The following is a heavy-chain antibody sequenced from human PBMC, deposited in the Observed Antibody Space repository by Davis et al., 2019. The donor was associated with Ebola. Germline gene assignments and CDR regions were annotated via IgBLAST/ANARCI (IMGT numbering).Heavy chain of an antibody. V-gene: IGHV3-30-3*01. J-gene: IGHJ6*03. CDR1: GFTFSSYA. D-gene: IGHD6-13*01. CDR3: ARDPAASGGYYYYYYMDV. Sequence: PGGSLRLSCATSGFTFSSYAMHWVRQAPGKGLEWVAVISYDGSNKYYADSVKGRFTISRDNSKNTLYLQMNSLRAEDTAVYYCARDPAASGGYYYYYYMDVWGKGTTVTVSS. CDR2: ISYDGSNK.